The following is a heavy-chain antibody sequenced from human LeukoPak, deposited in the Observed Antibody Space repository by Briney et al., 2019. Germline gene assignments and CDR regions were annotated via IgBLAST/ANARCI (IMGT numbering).Heavy chain of an antibody. V-gene: IGHV3-23*01. D-gene: IGHD4-17*01. Sequence: GGSLRLSCAASGFTSSSYAMSWVRQAPGKGLEWVSAISGSGGSTYYADSVKGRVTISRDNSKNTLYLQVNSLRAEDTAVYYCAKPYTVTMYYFDYWGQGTLVTVSS. J-gene: IGHJ4*02. CDR1: GFTSSSYA. CDR2: ISGSGGST. CDR3: AKPYTVTMYYFDY.